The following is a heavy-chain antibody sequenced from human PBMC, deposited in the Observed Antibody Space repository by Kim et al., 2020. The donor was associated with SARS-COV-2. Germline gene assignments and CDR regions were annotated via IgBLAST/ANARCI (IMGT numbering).Heavy chain of an antibody. CDR1: GYTFTGYY. J-gene: IGHJ3*02. CDR3: ARAREGRGYSYGDDAFDI. V-gene: IGHV1-2*05. CDR2: INPNSGGT. D-gene: IGHD5-18*01. Sequence: ASVKVSCKASGYTFTGYYMHWVRQAPGQGLEWMGRINPNSGGTNYAQKFQGRVTMTRDTSISTAYMELSRLRSDDTVVYYCARAREGRGYSYGDDAFDIWGQGTMVTVSS.